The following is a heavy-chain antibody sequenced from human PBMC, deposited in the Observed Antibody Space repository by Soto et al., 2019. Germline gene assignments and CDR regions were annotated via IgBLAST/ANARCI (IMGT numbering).Heavy chain of an antibody. J-gene: IGHJ3*02. CDR2: ISSSSNSI. Sequence: EVQLVESGGGLVQPGGSLRLSCAVSGFTFSSYSMTWVRQAPGKGLEWVSYISSSSNSIYYADSVKGRFTISRDNAKNSLYLQMNSLRVEDTAVYYCARGSGDYVWPDAFDIWGQGTMVTVSS. CDR1: GFTFSSYS. CDR3: ARGSGDYVWPDAFDI. V-gene: IGHV3-48*01. D-gene: IGHD3-16*01.